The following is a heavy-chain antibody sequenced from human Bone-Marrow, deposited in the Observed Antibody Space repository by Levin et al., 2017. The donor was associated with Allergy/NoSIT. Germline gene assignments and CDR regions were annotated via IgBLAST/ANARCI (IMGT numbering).Heavy chain of an antibody. CDR3: ARGRYSSSWYTEYFQH. Sequence: ASETLSLTCAVYGGSFSGYYWSWIRQPPGKGLEWIGEINHSGSTNYNPSLKSRVTISVDTSKNQFSLKLSSVTAADTAVYYCARGRYSSSWYTEYFQHWGQGTLVTVSS. V-gene: IGHV4-34*01. D-gene: IGHD6-13*01. CDR2: INHSGST. J-gene: IGHJ1*01. CDR1: GGSFSGYY.